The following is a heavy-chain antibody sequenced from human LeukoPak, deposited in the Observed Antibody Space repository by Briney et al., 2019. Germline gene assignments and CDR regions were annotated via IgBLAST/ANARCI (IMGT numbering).Heavy chain of an antibody. J-gene: IGHJ4*02. D-gene: IGHD6-19*01. V-gene: IGHV4-59*12. CDR1: GGSISSYY. Sequence: NPSETLSLTCAVSGGSISSYYWSWIRQPPGKGLEWIGYIYYSGSTNYNPSLKSRVTISVDTSKNQFSLKLSSVTAADKAVYYCARWSWAGPFDYWGQGTLVTVSS. CDR2: IYYSGST. CDR3: ARWSWAGPFDY.